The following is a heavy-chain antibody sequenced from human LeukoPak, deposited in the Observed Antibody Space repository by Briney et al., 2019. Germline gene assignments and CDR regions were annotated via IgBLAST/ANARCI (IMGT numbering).Heavy chain of an antibody. CDR3: ARGIAAALDY. CDR2: IIPIFGTA. Sequence: GASVKVSCKASGYTFTSYYMHWVRQAPGQGLEWMGGIIPIFGTANYAQKFQGRVTITADESTSTAYMELSSLRSEDTAVYYCARGIAAALDYWGQGTLVTVSS. D-gene: IGHD6-13*01. V-gene: IGHV1-69*13. CDR1: GYTFTSYY. J-gene: IGHJ4*02.